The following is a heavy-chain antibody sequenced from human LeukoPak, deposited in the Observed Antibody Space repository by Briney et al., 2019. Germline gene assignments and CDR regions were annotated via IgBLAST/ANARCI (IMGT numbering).Heavy chain of an antibody. D-gene: IGHD5-24*01. V-gene: IGHV3-23*01. CDR1: ELTFSTYA. CDR2: ISVYGDIT. J-gene: IGHJ5*01. CDR3: AKAAGGREMNWFDS. Sequence: GGSLRLSCAASELTFSTYAMSWVRQAPETGLEWVSAISVYGDITYYADSVKGRFSISRDNSRNTLYLQMNGLRAEDTAIYYCAKAAGGREMNWFDSWGQGTLVTVSS.